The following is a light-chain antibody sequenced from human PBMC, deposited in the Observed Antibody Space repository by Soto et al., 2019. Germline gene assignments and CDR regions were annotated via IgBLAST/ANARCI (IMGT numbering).Light chain of an antibody. CDR1: SSDVGGYNY. J-gene: IGLJ3*02. CDR2: DVS. Sequence: QSALTQPASVSGSPGQSITISCTGTSSDVGGYNYVSWYQQHPGKAPKLMIYDVSTRPSGVSNRFSRSKSGNTASLTISGLQAEDESDYYCSSYTSSSTSVVFGGGTKLTVL. V-gene: IGLV2-14*01. CDR3: SSYTSSSTSVV.